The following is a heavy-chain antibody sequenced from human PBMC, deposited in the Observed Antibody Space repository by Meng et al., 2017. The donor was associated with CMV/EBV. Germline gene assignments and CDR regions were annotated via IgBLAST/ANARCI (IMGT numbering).Heavy chain of an antibody. V-gene: IGHV4-61*01. J-gene: IGHJ3*02. CDR1: GGSVSSGSYY. D-gene: IGHD3-3*01. CDR3: ASSVNYDFWSGDAFDI. Sequence: SETLSLTCTVSGGSVSSGSYYWSWIRQPPGKGLEWIGYIYYSGSTNYSPSLKSRVTISVDTSKNQFSLKLGSVTAADTAVYCCASSVNYDFWSGDAFDIWGQGTMVTVSS. CDR2: IYYSGST.